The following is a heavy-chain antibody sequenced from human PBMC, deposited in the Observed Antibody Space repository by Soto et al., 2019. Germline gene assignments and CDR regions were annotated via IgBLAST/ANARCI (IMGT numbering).Heavy chain of an antibody. V-gene: IGHV3-30*03. J-gene: IGHJ4*02. D-gene: IGHD4-4*01. CDR1: GFTFSSYG. CDR3: ARGPTVKYYFDY. Sequence: GGSLSLSCAASGFTFSSYGMHWVRQAPGKGLEWVAVISYDGSNKYYADSVKGRFTISRDNSKNTLYLQMNSLRAEDTAVYYCARGPTVKYYFDYWGQGTLVTVSS. CDR2: ISYDGSNK.